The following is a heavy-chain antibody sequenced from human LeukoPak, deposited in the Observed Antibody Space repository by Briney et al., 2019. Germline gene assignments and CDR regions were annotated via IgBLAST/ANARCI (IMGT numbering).Heavy chain of an antibody. Sequence: PGGSLRLSCAASGFTFSSYATHWVRQAPGKGLEWVAVISYDGSNKYYADSVKGRFTISRDNSKNTLYLQMNSLRAEDTAVYYCARDLTYYDILTGYYIDYWGQGTLVTVSS. J-gene: IGHJ4*02. CDR2: ISYDGSNK. CDR1: GFTFSSYA. D-gene: IGHD3-9*01. CDR3: ARDLTYYDILTGYYIDY. V-gene: IGHV3-30*04.